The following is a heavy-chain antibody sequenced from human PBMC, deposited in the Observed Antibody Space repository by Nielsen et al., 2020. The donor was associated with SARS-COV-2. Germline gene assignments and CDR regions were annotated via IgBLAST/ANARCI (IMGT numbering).Heavy chain of an antibody. D-gene: IGHD4-17*01. CDR1: GYTFTSYW. V-gene: IGHV5-51*01. Sequence: GGSLRLSCKGSGYTFTSYWIGWVRQLPGTGLEWVGIIYPGDTDTRYSPSFQGQVTISADKSNSTAYLQWSSLKASDTAMYYCARHGRGDYPFDYWGQGTLVTVSS. CDR2: IYPGDTDT. J-gene: IGHJ4*02. CDR3: ARHGRGDYPFDY.